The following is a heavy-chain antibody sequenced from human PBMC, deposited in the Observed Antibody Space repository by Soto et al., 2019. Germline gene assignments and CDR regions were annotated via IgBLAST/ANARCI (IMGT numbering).Heavy chain of an antibody. V-gene: IGHV1-46*03. CDR2: INPSGGST. CDR3: ARVSAGYCSGGSCPTPVYFDY. J-gene: IGHJ4*02. Sequence: ASVKVSCKASGYTFTSYYMHWVRQAPGQGLEWMGIINPSGGSTSYAQKFQGRVTMTRDTSTSTVYMELSSLRSEDTAVYYCARVSAGYCSGGSCPTPVYFDYWGQGILVTVSS. D-gene: IGHD2-15*01. CDR1: GYTFTSYY.